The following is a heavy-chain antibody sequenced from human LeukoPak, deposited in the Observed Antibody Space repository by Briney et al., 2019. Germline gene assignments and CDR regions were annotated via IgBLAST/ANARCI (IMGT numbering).Heavy chain of an antibody. D-gene: IGHD2-21*01. Sequence: GGSLRLSCAASGFTVSSNYMSWVRQAPGKGLEWVSVIYSGGYTYYADSVEGRFTISRDSSKNTLFLQMNSLRVEDTALYYCARAPLGVGYSFDVWGQGQWSPSLQ. CDR2: IYSGGYT. J-gene: IGHJ3*01. CDR1: GFTVSSNY. V-gene: IGHV3-66*01. CDR3: ARAPLGVGYSFDV.